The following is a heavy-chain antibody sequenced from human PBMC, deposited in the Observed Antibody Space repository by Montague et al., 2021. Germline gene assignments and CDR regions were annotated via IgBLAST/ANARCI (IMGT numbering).Heavy chain of an antibody. CDR3: ARHGDDEWQQMAF. Sequence: SETLSLTCAVSGDFISSYTWWSWVRQPPGKGLEWIGEIFHSGSVNYNPSLRSRITISVDKSENEFSLHLNSVTPADTAVYYCARHGDDEWQQMAFWGQGTLVVVSS. D-gene: IGHD6-13*01. CDR2: IFHSGSV. CDR1: GDFISSYTW. J-gene: IGHJ4*02. V-gene: IGHV4-4*02.